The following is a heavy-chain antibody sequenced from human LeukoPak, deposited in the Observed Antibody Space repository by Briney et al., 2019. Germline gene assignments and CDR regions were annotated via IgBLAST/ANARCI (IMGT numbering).Heavy chain of an antibody. CDR3: ARERRITMVRGVFDP. Sequence: ASVKVSCKASGYTFISYYMHWVRQAPGQGLEWMGIINLRGGHTSYAQNFQGRVAMTGDTSTSTVYMELSSLRSEDTAVYYCARERRITMVRGVFDPWGQGTLVTVSS. D-gene: IGHD3-10*01. J-gene: IGHJ5*02. V-gene: IGHV1-46*01. CDR1: GYTFISYY. CDR2: INLRGGHT.